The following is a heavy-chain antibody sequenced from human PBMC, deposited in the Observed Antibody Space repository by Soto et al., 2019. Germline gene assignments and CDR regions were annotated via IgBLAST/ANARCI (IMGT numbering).Heavy chain of an antibody. Sequence: GGSLRLSCAASGFTFSSYGMHWVRQAPGKGLEWVAVVWYDGSNKNYADSVKGRVTISRDNSKNTLYLQMNSLRAEDTAVYYCARDPYYGAIDYWGLRTLVTVSS. CDR1: GFTFSSYG. CDR2: VWYDGSNK. D-gene: IGHD3-10*01. J-gene: IGHJ4*02. CDR3: ARDPYYGAIDY. V-gene: IGHV3-33*01.